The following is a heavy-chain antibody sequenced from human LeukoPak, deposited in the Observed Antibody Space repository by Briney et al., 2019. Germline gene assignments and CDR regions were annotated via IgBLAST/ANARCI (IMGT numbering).Heavy chain of an antibody. J-gene: IGHJ4*02. CDR3: ARDLWQDTYFDY. CDR2: MNPNSGNT. D-gene: IGHD2-21*01. Sequence: ASVKVSCKASGYTFTSYDINWVRQATGQGLEWMGWMNPNSGNTGYAQKFQGRVTMTRNTSISTAYMELSSLRSEDTAVYYCARDLWQDTYFDYWGQGTLVTVSS. V-gene: IGHV1-8*01. CDR1: GYTFTSYD.